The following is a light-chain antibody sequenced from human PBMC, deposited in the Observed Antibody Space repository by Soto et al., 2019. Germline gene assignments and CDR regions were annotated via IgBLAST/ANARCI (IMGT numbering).Light chain of an antibody. Sequence: DIQLTQSPSFLSASLGDRVTITCRASQDINTYLAWYQQKPGKAPKLLIFAASTLQNGVPSRFSGSGSGTEFTVTSTSLQPEDFATYYCQQRKSYPITFGQGTRREIK. CDR3: QQRKSYPIT. CDR1: QDINTY. V-gene: IGKV1-9*01. J-gene: IGKJ5*01. CDR2: AAS.